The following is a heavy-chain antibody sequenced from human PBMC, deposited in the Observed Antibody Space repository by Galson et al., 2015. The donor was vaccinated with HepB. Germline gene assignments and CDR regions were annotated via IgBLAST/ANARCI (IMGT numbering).Heavy chain of an antibody. D-gene: IGHD4-17*01. J-gene: IGHJ6*02. V-gene: IGHV3-23*01. Sequence: SLRLSCAASGFTFSSYAMNWVRQAQGKGLEWVSVISNSGRNTYYADSVKGRFTISRDNAKNTLYLQMNSLRAEDTALYYCAKDYGLNSGYGMDFWGQGTTVTVSS. CDR1: GFTFSSYA. CDR2: ISNSGRNT. CDR3: AKDYGLNSGYGMDF.